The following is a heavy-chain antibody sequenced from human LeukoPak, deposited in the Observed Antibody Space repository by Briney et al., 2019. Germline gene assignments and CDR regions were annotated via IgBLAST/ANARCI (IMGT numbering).Heavy chain of an antibody. CDR1: GYTFTSYG. V-gene: IGHV1-18*01. Sequence: GASVKVSCKASGYTFTSYGISRVRQAPGQGLEWMGWISAYNGNTNYAQKLQGRVTMTTDTSTSTAYMELSRLRSDDTAVYYCARALSCSGGSCYPYYYYYMDVWGKGTTVTVSS. CDR2: ISAYNGNT. D-gene: IGHD2-15*01. CDR3: ARALSCSGGSCYPYYYYYMDV. J-gene: IGHJ6*03.